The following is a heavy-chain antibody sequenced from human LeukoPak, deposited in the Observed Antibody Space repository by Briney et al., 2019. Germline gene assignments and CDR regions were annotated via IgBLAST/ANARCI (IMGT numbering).Heavy chain of an antibody. CDR3: ARGRVEMAASFNCFDP. J-gene: IGHJ5*02. CDR2: MNPNSANT. Sequence: ASVKVSCKASGYTFTSYDINWVRQATGQGLEWMGWMNPNSANTGYAQKFQGRVTMTRNTSISTAYMELGSLRSEDTAVYYCARGRVEMAASFNCFDPWGQGTLVTVSS. CDR1: GYTFTSYD. V-gene: IGHV1-8*01. D-gene: IGHD5-24*01.